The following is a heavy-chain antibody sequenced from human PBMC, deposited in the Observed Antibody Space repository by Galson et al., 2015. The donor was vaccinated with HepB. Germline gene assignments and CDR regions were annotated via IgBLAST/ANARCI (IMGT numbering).Heavy chain of an antibody. V-gene: IGHV3-23*01. J-gene: IGHJ4*02. CDR3: AKAVQLWSSGGDY. D-gene: IGHD5-18*01. CDR1: GFTFSSYA. Sequence: SLRLSCAASGFTFSSYAMSWVRQAPGKGLEWVSAISGSGGSTYYADSVKGRFTISRDNSKNTLYLQMNSLRAEDTAVYYCAKAVQLWSSGGDYWGQGTLVTVSS. CDR2: ISGSGGST.